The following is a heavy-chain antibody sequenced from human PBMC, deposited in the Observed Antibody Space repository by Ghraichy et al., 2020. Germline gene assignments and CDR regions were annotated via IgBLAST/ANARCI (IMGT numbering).Heavy chain of an antibody. V-gene: IGHV3-33*01. Sequence: GGSLRLSCAASGFTFSSYGMHWVRQAPGKGLEWVAVIWYDGSNKYYADSVKGRFTISRDNSKNTLYLQMNSLRAEDTAVYYCARDAHPREMATIPDYWGQGTLVTVSS. CDR2: IWYDGSNK. D-gene: IGHD5-24*01. CDR1: GFTFSSYG. J-gene: IGHJ4*02. CDR3: ARDAHPREMATIPDY.